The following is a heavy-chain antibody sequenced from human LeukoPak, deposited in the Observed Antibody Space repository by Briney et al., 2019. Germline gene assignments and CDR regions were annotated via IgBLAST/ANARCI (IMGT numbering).Heavy chain of an antibody. D-gene: IGHD3-22*01. CDR3: ARLSYDSSGYANWFDP. V-gene: IGHV5-51*01. CDR2: IYPGDSNT. Sequence: GESLKISCKGSGYSFTSYWIGWVRQMPGKGLEWMGIIYPGDSNTGYSPSFQGQVTISADKSISTAYLQWSSLKASDTAMYYCARLSYDSSGYANWFDPWGQGTLVTVSS. CDR1: GYSFTSYW. J-gene: IGHJ5*02.